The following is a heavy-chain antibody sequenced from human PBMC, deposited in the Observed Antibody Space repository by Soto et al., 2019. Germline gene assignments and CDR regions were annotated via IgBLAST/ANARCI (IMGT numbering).Heavy chain of an antibody. J-gene: IGHJ3*02. CDR1: GFTFSSYG. D-gene: IGHD1-1*01. CDR3: ARPGGGNWNGLDAFDI. V-gene: IGHV3-33*01. Sequence: QVQLVESGGGVVQPGRSLRLSCAASGFTFSSYGMHWVRQAPGKGLEWVAVIWYDGSNKYYADSVKGRFTISRDNSKNTLYLQMNSLRAEDTAVYYCARPGGGNWNGLDAFDIWGQGTMVTVSS. CDR2: IWYDGSNK.